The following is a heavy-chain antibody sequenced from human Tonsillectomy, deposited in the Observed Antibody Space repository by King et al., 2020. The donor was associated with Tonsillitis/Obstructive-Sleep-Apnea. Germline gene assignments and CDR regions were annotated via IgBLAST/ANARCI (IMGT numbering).Heavy chain of an antibody. D-gene: IGHD2-15*01. Sequence: LQLQESGPGLVRPSETLSLTCTVSGGSISSSSYYWGWIRQPPGKGLEWVGNVYYSGSTYYNPSLKSRVTISVDTSKKQFSLKLSSVTAADTAVYYCATPDCSSSSCYEDDGFDIWGQGTMVTVSS. CDR1: GGSISSSSYY. J-gene: IGHJ3*02. CDR2: VYYSGST. CDR3: ATPDCSSSSCYEDDGFDI. V-gene: IGHV4-39*01.